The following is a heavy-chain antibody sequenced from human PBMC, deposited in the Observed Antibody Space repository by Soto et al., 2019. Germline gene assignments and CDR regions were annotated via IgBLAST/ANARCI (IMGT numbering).Heavy chain of an antibody. V-gene: IGHV3-64*01. CDR1: GFPFGNNK. CDR2: ISNNGAHT. J-gene: IGHJ6*03. Sequence: EAQLVESGGGLVQPGGSLRLSFAPSGFPFGNNKLHWFPRAQGKGREYVSGISNNGAHTDYAKSVKGRFTISRDNSENTLYLQMGSLRAEDMALYYCARRGYGSRWPNVYMDVWGKGTTVTVSS. D-gene: IGHD6-13*01. CDR3: ARRGYGSRWPNVYMDV.